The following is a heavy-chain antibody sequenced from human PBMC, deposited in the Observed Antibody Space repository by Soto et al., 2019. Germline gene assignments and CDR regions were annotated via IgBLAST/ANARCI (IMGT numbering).Heavy chain of an antibody. CDR3: ASGTYSSSGWFDP. Sequence: SETLSLTCTVSGDSITNSNYYWGWFRQPPGKGLEWIASIYYIGSTYYNPSLKSRVTISVDTSNNQFSLNLSSVTAADTAVYYWASGTYSSSGWFDPWGQGTLVTVSS. J-gene: IGHJ5*02. CDR2: IYYIGST. V-gene: IGHV4-39*01. CDR1: GDSITNSNYY. D-gene: IGHD6-6*01.